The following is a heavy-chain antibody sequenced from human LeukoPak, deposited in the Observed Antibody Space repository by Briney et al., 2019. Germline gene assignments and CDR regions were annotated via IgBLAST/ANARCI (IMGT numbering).Heavy chain of an antibody. Sequence: GGSLRLSCAASGFTFSSYAMSWVRQAPGKGLEWVSAISGSGGSTYYADSVKGRFTISRDNSKNTLHLQMNSLRAEDTAVYYCAKDRKYYYYYMDVWGKGTTVTVSS. CDR2: ISGSGGST. CDR1: GFTFSSYA. CDR3: AKDRKYYYYYMDV. J-gene: IGHJ6*03. V-gene: IGHV3-23*01.